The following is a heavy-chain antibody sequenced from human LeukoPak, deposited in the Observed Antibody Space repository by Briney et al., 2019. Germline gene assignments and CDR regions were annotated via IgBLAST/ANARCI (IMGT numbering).Heavy chain of an antibody. V-gene: IGHV4-59*01. CDR3: ARDKQHSYGRYFDH. CDR1: GGSISTYH. Sequence: SETLSLTCTVSGGSISTYHWNWIRKSPGKGLEWIGYMQSTGNSNYNPSLKSRVTMSVDMSRNQIVLNLSSVTAADTAVYFCARDKQHSYGRYFDHWGQRTLVTVSS. J-gene: IGHJ4*02. D-gene: IGHD5-18*01. CDR2: MQSTGNS.